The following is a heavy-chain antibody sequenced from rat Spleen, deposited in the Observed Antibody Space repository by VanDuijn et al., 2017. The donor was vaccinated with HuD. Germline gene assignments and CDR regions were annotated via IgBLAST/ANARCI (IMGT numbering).Heavy chain of an antibody. D-gene: IGHD1-2*01. Sequence: EVQLQESGPGLVKPSQSVPLTCSVTGYSITSSSRWNWIRMFPGNKMEWMGYIHSAGSTNYNPSLKSRISITRDTSKNQFFLQVNSVTTEDTATYYCASLYSSYSLYYFDYWGQGVMVTVSS. CDR2: IHSAGST. J-gene: IGHJ2*01. V-gene: IGHV3-3*01. CDR3: ASLYSSYSLYYFDY. CDR1: GYSITSSSR.